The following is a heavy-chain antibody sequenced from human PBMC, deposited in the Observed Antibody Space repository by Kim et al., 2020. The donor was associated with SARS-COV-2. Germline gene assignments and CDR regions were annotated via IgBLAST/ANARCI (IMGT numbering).Heavy chain of an antibody. V-gene: IGHV1-18*01. CDR3: ARDRIAAASKTIDY. CDR1: GYTFTSYG. CDR2: ISAYNGNT. Sequence: ASVKVSCKASGYTFTSYGISWVRQAPGQGLEWMGWISAYNGNTNYAQKLQGRVTMTTDTSTSTAYMELRSLRSDDTAVYYCARDRIAAASKTIDYWGQGTLVTVSS. J-gene: IGHJ4*02. D-gene: IGHD6-13*01.